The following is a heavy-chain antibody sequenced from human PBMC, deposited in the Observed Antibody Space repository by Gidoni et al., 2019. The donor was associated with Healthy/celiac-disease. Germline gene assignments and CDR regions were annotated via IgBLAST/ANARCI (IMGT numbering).Heavy chain of an antibody. J-gene: IGHJ6*02. CDR1: VFTFSSYG. D-gene: IGHD6-13*01. CDR2: ISYDGSNK. Sequence: QVQLVESGGGVVQPGRSLRRSCAASVFTFSSYGMHWVRQAPGKGLEWVAVISYDGSNKYYADSVKGRFTISRDNSKNTLYLQMNSRRAEDTAVYYCAKDWLAAAGCGMDVWGQGTTVTVSS. V-gene: IGHV3-30*18. CDR3: AKDWLAAAGCGMDV.